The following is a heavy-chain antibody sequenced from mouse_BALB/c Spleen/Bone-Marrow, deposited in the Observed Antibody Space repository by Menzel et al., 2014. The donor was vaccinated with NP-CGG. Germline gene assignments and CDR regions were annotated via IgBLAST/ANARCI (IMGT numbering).Heavy chain of an antibody. J-gene: IGHJ4*01. Sequence: QVQLKQSGPELVKPGASVKISCKASGYAFSSSWMNWVKQRPGQGLEWIGRIYPGDGDTNYNGKFKGKATLTADKSSSTAYMQLSSLTSVDSAVYFCARAGDYRYDAMDHWGQGTSVTVSS. CDR3: ARAGDYRYDAMDH. V-gene: IGHV1-82*01. CDR2: IYPGDGDT. CDR1: GYAFSSSW. D-gene: IGHD2-14*01.